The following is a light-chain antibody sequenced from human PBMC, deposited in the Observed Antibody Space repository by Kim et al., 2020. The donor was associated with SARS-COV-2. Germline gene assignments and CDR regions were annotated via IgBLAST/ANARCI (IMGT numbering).Light chain of an antibody. CDR3: SSYTSSNTVI. V-gene: IGLV2-18*02. CDR2: EVI. Sequence: ISRTGTSIDIGSYTRVSWYQQPPGTAPKVSIYEVINRPSGVPDRFSGSKSGNTASLTISGLQAEDEADYYCSSYTSSNTVIFGGGTQLTVL. J-gene: IGLJ2*01. CDR1: SIDIGSYTR.